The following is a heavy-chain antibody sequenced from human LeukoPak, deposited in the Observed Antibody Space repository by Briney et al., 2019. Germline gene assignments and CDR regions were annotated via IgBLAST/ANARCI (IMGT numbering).Heavy chain of an antibody. CDR2: INPSGGSA. CDR1: GYTFTSYY. J-gene: IGHJ4*02. V-gene: IGHV1-46*01. Sequence: ASVKVSCKASGYTFTSYYMHWVRQAPGQGLEWMGIINPSGGSASYAQKFQGRVTMTRDTSTSTVYMELSSLRSEDTAVYYCATSKTGQGPDYWGQGTLVTVSS. CDR3: ATSKTGQGPDY.